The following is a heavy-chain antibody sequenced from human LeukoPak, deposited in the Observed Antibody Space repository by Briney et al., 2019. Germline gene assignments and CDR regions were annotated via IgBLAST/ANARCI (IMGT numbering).Heavy chain of an antibody. Sequence: ASVKVSCKSSGYTFTSYAMHWVRQAPGQRLEWMGWINAGNGNTKYSQKFQGRVTITRDTSASKAYMELSSPRSEDTAVYYCARDRGQWLVEGAFDIWGQGTMVTVSS. CDR1: GYTFTSYA. CDR3: ARDRGQWLVEGAFDI. J-gene: IGHJ3*02. D-gene: IGHD6-19*01. V-gene: IGHV1-3*01. CDR2: INAGNGNT.